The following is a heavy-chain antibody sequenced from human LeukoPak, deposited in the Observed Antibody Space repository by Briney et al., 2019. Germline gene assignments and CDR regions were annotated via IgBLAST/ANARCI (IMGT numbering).Heavy chain of an antibody. CDR2: ILISSSNI. CDR3: ARGGARRDGYNYFDS. J-gene: IGHJ4*02. Sequence: GRSLRLSCAASGFIFSDYYMSWLRQAPGKGLEWVSSILISSSNIYYADSVKGRFTISRDSAKNSLYLQMNSLRAEDTAVYYCARGGARRDGYNYFDSWGQGTPVTVSS. CDR1: GFIFSDYY. D-gene: IGHD5-24*01. V-gene: IGHV3-69-1*01.